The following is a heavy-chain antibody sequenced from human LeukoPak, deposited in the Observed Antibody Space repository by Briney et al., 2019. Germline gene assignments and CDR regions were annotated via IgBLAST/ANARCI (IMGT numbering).Heavy chain of an antibody. CDR1: GGSISSYY. CDR2: IYYSGRT. J-gene: IGHJ4*02. D-gene: IGHD3-22*01. CDR3: ARTIPDSSGYYYSDY. Sequence: SETLSLTCTASGGSISSYYWSWIRQPPGKELEWIGYIYYSGRTYYNPSLKSRVTISVDTSKNQFSLSLSSVTAADTAVYYCARTIPDSSGYYYSDYWGQGTLVTVSS. V-gene: IGHV4-59*08.